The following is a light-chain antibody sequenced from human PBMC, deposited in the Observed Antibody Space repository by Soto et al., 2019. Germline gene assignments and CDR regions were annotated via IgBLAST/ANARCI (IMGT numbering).Light chain of an antibody. Sequence: QLVLTQSPSASASLGASVKLTCTLSSGHSSYAIAWHQQQPEKGPRYLMKLDSDGSHTKGDAIPDRFSGSGSGAERYLTISSLQSEDEADYYCQTWGTGIHVVFGGGTKVTVL. V-gene: IGLV4-69*01. CDR2: LDSDGSH. J-gene: IGLJ2*01. CDR1: SGHSSYA. CDR3: QTWGTGIHVV.